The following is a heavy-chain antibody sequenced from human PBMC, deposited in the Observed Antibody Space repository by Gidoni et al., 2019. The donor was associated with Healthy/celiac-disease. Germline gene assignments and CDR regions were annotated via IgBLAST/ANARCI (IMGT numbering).Heavy chain of an antibody. CDR2: IYYSGST. D-gene: IGHD6-13*01. CDR3: ARDYAGSSWYDY. Sequence: QVQLQESGPGLVKPSETLSLTCTVSGGSISSYYWRWIRQPPGKGLEWIGYIYYSGSTNYNPSLKSRVTISVDTSKNQFSLKLSSVTAADTAVYYCARDYAGSSWYDYWGQGTLVTVSS. J-gene: IGHJ4*02. CDR1: GGSISSYY. V-gene: IGHV4-59*12.